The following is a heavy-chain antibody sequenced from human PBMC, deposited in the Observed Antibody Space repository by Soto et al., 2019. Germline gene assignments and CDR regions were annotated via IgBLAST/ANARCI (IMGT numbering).Heavy chain of an antibody. CDR2: IYYSGST. J-gene: IGHJ4*02. Sequence: PSETLSLTCTVSGGSISSYYWSWIRQPPGKGLEWIGYIYYSGSTNYNPSLKSRVTISVDTSKNQFSLKLSSVTAADTAVYYCARVDRTYYDILTGSFDYWGQGTLVTVSS. CDR3: ARVDRTYYDILTGSFDY. V-gene: IGHV4-59*01. CDR1: GGSISSYY. D-gene: IGHD3-9*01.